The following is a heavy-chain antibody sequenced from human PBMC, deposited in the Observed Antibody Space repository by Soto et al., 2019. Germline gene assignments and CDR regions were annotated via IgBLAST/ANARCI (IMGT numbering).Heavy chain of an antibody. J-gene: IGHJ6*02. V-gene: IGHV3-30*18. CDR3: AKEREVTGTVGGMDV. CDR2: ISYDGSNK. CDR1: GFTFSSYG. D-gene: IGHD1-20*01. Sequence: HPVGSLRLSCAASGFTFSSYGMHWVRQAPGKGLEWVAVISYDGSNKYYADSVKGRFTISRDNSKNTLYLQMNSLRAEDTAVYYCAKEREVTGTVGGMDVWGQGTTVTVSS.